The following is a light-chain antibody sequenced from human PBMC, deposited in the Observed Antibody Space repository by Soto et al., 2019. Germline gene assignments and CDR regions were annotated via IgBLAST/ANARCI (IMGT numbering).Light chain of an antibody. V-gene: IGKV1-5*03. Sequence: DIQMTQSPSTLSASVGHRLTITCRASQSISTWLAWYQQKPGKAPKLLIYKACSLKNGVPSRFSCSGSGTEFTLTIYSLQPDDFASYYCQQYNGYPHTFGQGTKLEIK. CDR3: QQYNGYPHT. CDR1: QSISTW. J-gene: IGKJ2*01. CDR2: KAC.